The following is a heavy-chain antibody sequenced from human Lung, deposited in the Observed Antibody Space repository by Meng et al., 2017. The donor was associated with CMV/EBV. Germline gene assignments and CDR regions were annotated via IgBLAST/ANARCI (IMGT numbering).Heavy chain of an antibody. CDR1: GYTFTDHY. CDR2: INPDSGGT. V-gene: IGHV1-2*02. D-gene: IGHD3-22*01. J-gene: IGHJ4*02. Sequence: SVKVSCKASGYTFTDHYMHWVRQAPGQGLEWMGWINPDSGGTLYAHKFQGRVTVTRDTSISTAYMELSSLRSDDTAVYYCARESDSSGSNGYFDYWGQGXLVTVSS. CDR3: ARESDSSGSNGYFDY.